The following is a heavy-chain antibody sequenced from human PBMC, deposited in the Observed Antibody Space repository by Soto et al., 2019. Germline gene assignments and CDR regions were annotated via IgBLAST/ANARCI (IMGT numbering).Heavy chain of an antibody. Sequence: QVQLVQSGAEVTKPGSSVKVSCKASGGTFSSYAISWVRQAPGQGLEWMGGIIPIFGTANYAQNFQGRVTITADASTSTDYKELSSLRAEATAVYYCARDLRSAGRPGMDVWGHGTTVPVSS. J-gene: IGHJ6*02. D-gene: IGHD6-13*01. CDR3: ARDLRSAGRPGMDV. CDR1: GGTFSSYA. CDR2: IIPIFGTA. V-gene: IGHV1-69*01.